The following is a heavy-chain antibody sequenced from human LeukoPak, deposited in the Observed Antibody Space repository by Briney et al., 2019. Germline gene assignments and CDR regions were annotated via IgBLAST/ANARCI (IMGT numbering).Heavy chain of an antibody. D-gene: IGHD2/OR15-2a*01. Sequence: SQTLSLTCTVSGDSISSGDYYWSWIRQPAGKGLEWIGRIYTSGSTNYNPSLKSRVIISRDTSKNEFSLNLSSVTAADTAVYYCARDSPPAYCNSGSCYFDYWGQGTLVTVSS. J-gene: IGHJ4*02. CDR2: IYTSGST. V-gene: IGHV4-61*02. CDR3: ARDSPPAYCNSGSCYFDY. CDR1: GDSISSGDYY.